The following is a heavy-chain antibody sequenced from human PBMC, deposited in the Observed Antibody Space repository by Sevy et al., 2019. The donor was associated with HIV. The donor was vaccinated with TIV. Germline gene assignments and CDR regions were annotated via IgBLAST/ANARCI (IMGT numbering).Heavy chain of an antibody. CDR3: ARDCSSTSCSIGGFDY. D-gene: IGHD2-2*01. Sequence: SETLSLTCTVSGGSISSYYWSWIRQPAGKGLEWIGRIYTSGSTNYNPSLKSRVTMSVDTSKNQFSLKLSSVTAADTAAYYCARDCSSTSCSIGGFDYWGQGTLVTVSS. V-gene: IGHV4-4*07. CDR2: IYTSGST. CDR1: GGSISSYY. J-gene: IGHJ4*02.